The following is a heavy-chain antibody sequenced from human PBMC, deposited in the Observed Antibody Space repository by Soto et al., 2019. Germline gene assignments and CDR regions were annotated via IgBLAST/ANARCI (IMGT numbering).Heavy chain of an antibody. CDR3: ARTLGLAVAGPGRFAL. Sequence: QVQLVQSGAEVKKYASSVKVSCKASGGTFSRYAISWVRQAPGQGLEWMGGITPMFGTANYAQRFQGRVTITEDECTSAGYMQLSSLRSGDTAVYYCARTLGLAVAGPGRFALWGRGSLVTVSS. V-gene: IGHV1-69*12. CDR2: ITPMFGTA. J-gene: IGHJ2*01. CDR1: GGTFSRYA. D-gene: IGHD6-19*01.